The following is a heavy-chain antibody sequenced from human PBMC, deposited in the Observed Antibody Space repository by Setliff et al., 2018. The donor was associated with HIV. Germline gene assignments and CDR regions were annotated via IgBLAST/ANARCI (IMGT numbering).Heavy chain of an antibody. V-gene: IGHV3-48*04. J-gene: IGHJ4*02. D-gene: IGHD2-21*01. CDR3: AREREHIVVVIAPGGFDY. Sequence: PGGSLRLSCAASGFTFSNYAMNWVRQAPGKGLEWVSHISSSSNTIYYADSVKGRFTISRDNAKNSLYLQMNSLRAEDTALYYCAREREHIVVVIAPGGFDYWGQGTLVTVSS. CDR2: ISSSSNTI. CDR1: GFTFSNYA.